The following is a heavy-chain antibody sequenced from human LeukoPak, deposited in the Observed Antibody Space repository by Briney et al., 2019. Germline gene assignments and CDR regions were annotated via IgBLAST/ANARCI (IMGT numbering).Heavy chain of an antibody. CDR3: AISDSSNYGPPDY. J-gene: IGHJ4*02. CDR1: GFSLTDYY. V-gene: IGHV3-11*01. Sequence: GGSLRLSCAASGFSLTDYYMSWIRQAPAKGLDWVSYFSSSGTSIYYTESVKGRFTISRDNARSSLYLQMNGLRAEDTAVYYCAISDSSNYGPPDYWGQGILVTVSS. CDR2: FSSSGTSI. D-gene: IGHD3-22*01.